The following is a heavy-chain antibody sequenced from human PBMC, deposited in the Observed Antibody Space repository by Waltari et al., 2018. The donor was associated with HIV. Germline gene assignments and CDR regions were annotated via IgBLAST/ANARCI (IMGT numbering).Heavy chain of an antibody. J-gene: IGHJ2*01. D-gene: IGHD6-19*01. CDR1: GFTFSSYG. CDR2: IWYDGSNE. CDR3: ARARGNNGWFDYWYFDL. Sequence: QVQLVESGGGVVQPGRSLRLSCAASGFTFSSYGFPWVRQAPGKGLEWVAVIWYDGSNEYYRDSVKGRFTVSRDNSKNTVFLQLTTLSAEDTGNCARARGNNGWFDYWYFDLWGRGTLVTVSS. V-gene: IGHV3-33*01.